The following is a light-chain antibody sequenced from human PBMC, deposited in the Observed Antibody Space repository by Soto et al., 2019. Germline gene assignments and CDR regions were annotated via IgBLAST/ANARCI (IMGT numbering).Light chain of an antibody. J-gene: IGLJ2*01. CDR1: SSDVGGYNY. Sequence: QSALTQPRSVSGSPGQSVTISCTGTSSDVGGYNYVSWYQQHPGKAPKLMTYDVSKRPSGVPDRFSGSKSGNTASLTISGLQAEDEADYYCCSYAGSSTYVVFGGGTKVTVL. V-gene: IGLV2-11*01. CDR3: CSYAGSSTYVV. CDR2: DVS.